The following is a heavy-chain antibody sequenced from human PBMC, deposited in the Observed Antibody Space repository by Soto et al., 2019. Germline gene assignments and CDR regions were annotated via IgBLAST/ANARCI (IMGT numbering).Heavy chain of an antibody. CDR3: ARGTDSSFDS. V-gene: IGHV6-1*01. J-gene: IGHJ4*02. D-gene: IGHD1-1*01. CDR2: TYYRSKWYN. CDR1: GDSVSSNSAA. Sequence: QVQLQQSGPGLVKPSQTLALTCAISGDSVSSNSAAWNWIRQSPARGLEWLGRTYYRSKWYNDYVASMTSRISISPDTSKNQFSLQLNSVTPEDTAVYYCARGTDSSFDSWGQGSPVTVSS.